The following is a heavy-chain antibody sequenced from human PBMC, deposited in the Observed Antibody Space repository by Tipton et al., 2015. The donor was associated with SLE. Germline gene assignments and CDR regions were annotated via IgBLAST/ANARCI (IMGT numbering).Heavy chain of an antibody. J-gene: IGHJ4*02. CDR3: ARASITILGVTRPYYFDY. Sequence: TLSLTCSVYGGSFSGYYWTWIRQPPGKGLEWIGELIHSGSTYYNPSLKSRVTMSVDTSKNQFSLRLISVTAADTAVYYCARASITILGVTRPYYFDYWGQGTLVSVSS. CDR1: GGSFSGYY. D-gene: IGHD3-3*01. V-gene: IGHV4-34*12. CDR2: LIHSGST.